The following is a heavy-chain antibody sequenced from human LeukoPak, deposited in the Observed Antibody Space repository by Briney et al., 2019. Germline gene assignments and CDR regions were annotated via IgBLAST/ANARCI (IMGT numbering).Heavy chain of an antibody. CDR3: ARDWQVVPAVGGHYFDY. J-gene: IGHJ4*02. Sequence: ASVKVSCKASGYTFTSYGIIWVRQAPGQGLEWMGWISAYNGNTNYAQKLQGRVTMTTDTSTSTAYMELRSLRSDDAAVYYCARDWQVVPAVGGHYFDYWGQGTLVTVSS. CDR1: GYTFTSYG. V-gene: IGHV1-18*01. CDR2: ISAYNGNT. D-gene: IGHD2-2*01.